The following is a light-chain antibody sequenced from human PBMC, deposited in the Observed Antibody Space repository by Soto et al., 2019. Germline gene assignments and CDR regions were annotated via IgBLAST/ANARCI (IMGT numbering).Light chain of an antibody. J-gene: IGLJ2*01. CDR1: SSDVGGYNY. CDR3: SSYTSTITVV. CDR2: DVS. Sequence: QSVLTQPASVSGSPGQSITISCTGTSSDVGGYNYVSWYQQHPSKAPRLVLYDVSDRPSGVSDRFSGSKSGNTASLTISGLQAEDEADYYCSSYTSTITVVFGGGTKVTVL. V-gene: IGLV2-14*03.